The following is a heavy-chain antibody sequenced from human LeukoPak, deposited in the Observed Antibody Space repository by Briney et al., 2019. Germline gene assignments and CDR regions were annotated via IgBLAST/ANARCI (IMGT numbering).Heavy chain of an antibody. Sequence: GGSLRLSCATSGFTFSNYWMSWVRQAPGKGLEWVANIKQDGSEKYYVDSVKGRFTISRDNAKNSLYLQMNSLRAEDTAVYYCASGGDYYYDSSGYYYWGQGTLVTVSS. D-gene: IGHD3-22*01. CDR2: IKQDGSEK. J-gene: IGHJ4*02. CDR1: GFTFSNYW. CDR3: ASGGDYYYDSSGYYY. V-gene: IGHV3-7*01.